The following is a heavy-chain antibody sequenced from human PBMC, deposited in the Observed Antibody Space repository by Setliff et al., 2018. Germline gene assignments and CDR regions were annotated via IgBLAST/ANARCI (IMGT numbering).Heavy chain of an antibody. Sequence: SETLSLTCTVSGGSIRSHYWSWIRQSPGKGLEWIGYFFYSGDSNYNPSLKSRVTMSVDTSKNQFSLSLSSVTTADTAVYYCARDRTYYASGTYTRWFGRWGQGTLVTVSS. J-gene: IGHJ4*02. CDR2: FFYSGDS. D-gene: IGHD3-10*01. V-gene: IGHV4-59*11. CDR1: GGSIRSHY. CDR3: ARDRTYYASGTYTRWFGR.